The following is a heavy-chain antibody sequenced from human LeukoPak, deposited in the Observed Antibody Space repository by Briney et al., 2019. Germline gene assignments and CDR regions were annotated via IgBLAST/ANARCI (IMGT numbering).Heavy chain of an antibody. Sequence: SETLSLTCTVSGYSISSGYYWGWIRQPPGKGLEWIGSIYHSGSTYYNPSLKSRVTISVDTSKNQFSLKLSSVTAADTAVYYCARVSMITFGGVIANWGQGTLVTVSS. CDR1: GYSISSGYY. CDR2: IYHSGST. CDR3: ARVSMITFGGVIAN. V-gene: IGHV4-38-2*02. J-gene: IGHJ4*02. D-gene: IGHD3-16*02.